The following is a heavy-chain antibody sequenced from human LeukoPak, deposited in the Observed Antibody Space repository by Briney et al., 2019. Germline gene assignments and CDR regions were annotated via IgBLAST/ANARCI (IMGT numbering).Heavy chain of an antibody. CDR2: IYYSGST. D-gene: IGHD2-2*03. CDR1: GGSISSYY. J-gene: IGHJ3*01. Sequence: SETLSLTCTVSGGSISSYYWSWIRQPPGKGLEWIGYIYYSGSTNYNPSLKSRVTISVDTSKNQFSLKLSSVTAADTAVYYCARDGSGFDVWGQGTKVTVSS. CDR3: ARDGSGFDV. V-gene: IGHV4-59*01.